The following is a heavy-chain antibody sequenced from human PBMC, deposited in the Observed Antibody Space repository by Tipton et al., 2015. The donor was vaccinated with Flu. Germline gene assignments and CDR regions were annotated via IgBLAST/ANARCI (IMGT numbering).Heavy chain of an antibody. V-gene: IGHV3-9*01. D-gene: IGHD6-13*01. CDR3: ARGFVRAAGFMYPMDV. CDR2: INWSSGSL. CDR1: GFSFDDYA. Sequence: SLRLSCAASGFSFDDYAMHWVRQAPGKGLEWVSGINWSSGSLGYADSVRGRFTISRDNAKNSLYLQMNSLRHEDTALYYCARGFVRAAGFMYPMDVWGQGTTVSVAS. J-gene: IGHJ6*02.